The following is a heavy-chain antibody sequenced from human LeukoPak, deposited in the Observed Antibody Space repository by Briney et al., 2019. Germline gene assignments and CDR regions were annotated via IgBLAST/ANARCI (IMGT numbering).Heavy chain of an antibody. J-gene: IGHJ6*03. V-gene: IGHV1-2*02. CDR1: GFTFTGYY. Sequence: ASVKVSCKASGFTFTGYYMHWVRQAPGQGLEWMGWINPNSGGTNYAQKFQGRVTMTTDTSTSTAYMELRSLRSDDTAVYYCAREYYDILSGYLEPGDYYYYDYMDVWGKGTTVTVSS. D-gene: IGHD3-9*01. CDR3: AREYYDILSGYLEPGDYYYYDYMDV. CDR2: INPNSGGT.